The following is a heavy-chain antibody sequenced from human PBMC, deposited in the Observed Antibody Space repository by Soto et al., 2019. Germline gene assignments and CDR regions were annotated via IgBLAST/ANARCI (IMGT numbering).Heavy chain of an antibody. V-gene: IGHV3-33*01. CDR2: IWYDGNKK. CDR3: ARAAAPSVRGFTGFDY. J-gene: IGHJ4*02. D-gene: IGHD3-9*01. Sequence: QVQLVESGGGVVQPGKSLRLSCAASGFSVSSFGMHWVRQAPGKGLEWVAVIWYDGNKKDYGDSVKGRFTISRDSATNTLYLQMNSLVAEDTAVYYCARAAAPSVRGFTGFDYWGQGTLVTVSS. CDR1: GFSVSSFG.